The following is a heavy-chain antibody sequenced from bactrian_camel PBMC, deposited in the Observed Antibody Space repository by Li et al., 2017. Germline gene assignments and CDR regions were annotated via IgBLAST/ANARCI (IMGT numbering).Heavy chain of an antibody. Sequence: DVQLVESGGGLVQPGGSLRLSCAASGFTFSHYDIIWVRQAPGKGLEYVSGINSAGTNTYYEDSVMGRFSISRDNAKNTLYLQMNSLKPEDTAMYYCAADRGTKAGHSLIRLSSSMFGYWGQGTQVTVS. CDR1: GFTFSHYD. D-gene: IGHD7*01. J-gene: IGHJ4*01. CDR3: AADRGTKAGHSLIRLSSSMFGY. V-gene: IGHV3S40*01. CDR2: INSAGTNT.